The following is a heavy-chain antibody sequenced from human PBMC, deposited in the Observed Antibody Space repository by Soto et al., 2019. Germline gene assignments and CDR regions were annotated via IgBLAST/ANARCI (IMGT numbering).Heavy chain of an antibody. V-gene: IGHV3-21*01. CDR1: GFTFRTYT. D-gene: IGHD3-10*01. Sequence: GGSLRLSCISSGFTFRTYTMNWVRQAPGKGLEWVSGIRGFSPYTFYAESVKGRFTISRDNAKNSLYLQMNSLRAEDTAVYYCARDRGYDTHDYYYNAMDVWGQGTTVTVS. CDR3: ARDRGYDTHDYYYNAMDV. CDR2: IRGFSPYT. J-gene: IGHJ6*02.